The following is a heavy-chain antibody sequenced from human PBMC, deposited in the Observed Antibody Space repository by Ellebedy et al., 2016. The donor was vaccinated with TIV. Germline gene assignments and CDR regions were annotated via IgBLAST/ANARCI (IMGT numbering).Heavy chain of an antibody. CDR3: VRGTTIFKA. Sequence: SGPTLVNPTQTLTLTCTFSGFSLRSSGVGVGWIRQPPGKALEWLALIYWDDQKRYSPSLKSRLTITKDTSKNQVVLTMTSMDPVDTATYYCVRGTTIFKAWGQGTLVTVSS. J-gene: IGHJ5*02. CDR1: GFSLRSSGVG. D-gene: IGHD3-3*01. V-gene: IGHV2-5*02. CDR2: IYWDDQK.